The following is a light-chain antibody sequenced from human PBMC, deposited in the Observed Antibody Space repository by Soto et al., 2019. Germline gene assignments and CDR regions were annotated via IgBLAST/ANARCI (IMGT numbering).Light chain of an antibody. J-gene: IGKJ1*01. CDR3: QQYKNWPL. Sequence: MMMTQSPATLSVSPGERVTISCRTSHSVNSHVAWYQQKPGQAPRLLLYGASTRATGIPVRFSGSGFGTEFTLTISSLQSEDFAVYYCQQYKNWPLFGQGTKVDIK. V-gene: IGKV3-15*01. CDR2: GAS. CDR1: HSVNSH.